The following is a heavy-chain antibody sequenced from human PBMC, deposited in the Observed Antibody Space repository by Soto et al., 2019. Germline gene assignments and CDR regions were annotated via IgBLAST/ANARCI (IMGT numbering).Heavy chain of an antibody. V-gene: IGHV6-1*01. Sequence: SQTLSLTCAISGDSVSSNSAAWNWIRQSPSRGLEWLGRTYYRSKWYNDYAVSVKSRITINPDTSKNQFSLQLNSVTPEDTAVYYCAREGTGTTISVYHYYYGMDVWGQGTTVTVSS. CDR1: GDSVSSNSAA. D-gene: IGHD1-7*01. CDR2: TYYRSKWYN. CDR3: AREGTGTTISVYHYYYGMDV. J-gene: IGHJ6*02.